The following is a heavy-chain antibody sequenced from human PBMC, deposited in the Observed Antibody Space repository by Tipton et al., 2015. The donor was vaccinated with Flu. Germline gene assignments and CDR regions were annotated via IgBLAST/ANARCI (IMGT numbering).Heavy chain of an antibody. CDR1: GGSISSYY. CDR3: ARVAGGSWFDP. CDR2: IYYSGST. V-gene: IGHV4-59*12. J-gene: IGHJ5*02. Sequence: TLSLTCTVSGGSISSYYWSWIRQPPGKGLEWIGYIYYSGSTNYNPSLKSRVTISVDTSKNQFSLKLSSVTAADTAVYYCARVAGGSWFDPWGQGTLVTVSS. D-gene: IGHD3-16*01.